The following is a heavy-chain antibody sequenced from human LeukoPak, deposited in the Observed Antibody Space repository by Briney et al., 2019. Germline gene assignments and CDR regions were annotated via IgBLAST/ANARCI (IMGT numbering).Heavy chain of an antibody. CDR3: ARGNIAVAGTQTHL. Sequence: GASVKVSCKASGYTFTSYDINWVRRATGQGLEWMGWMNPNSGNTGYAQKFQGRVTMTRNTSISTAYMELSSLRSEDTAVYYCARGNIAVAGTQTHLWGQGTLVTVSS. J-gene: IGHJ5*02. CDR1: GYTFTSYD. D-gene: IGHD6-19*01. CDR2: MNPNSGNT. V-gene: IGHV1-8*01.